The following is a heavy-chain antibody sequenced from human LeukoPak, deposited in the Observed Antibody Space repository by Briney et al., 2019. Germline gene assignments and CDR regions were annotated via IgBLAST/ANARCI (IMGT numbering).Heavy chain of an antibody. CDR1: GFTFDDYA. V-gene: IGHV3-43*02. CDR3: ARDLNY. CDR2: ISGDGGST. J-gene: IGHJ4*02. Sequence: GGSLRLSCAASGFTFDDYAMHWVRQAPGKGLEWVSLISGDGGSTYYADSVKGRFTISRDNAKNSLYLQMNSLRAEDTAVYYCARDLNYWGQGTLVTVSS.